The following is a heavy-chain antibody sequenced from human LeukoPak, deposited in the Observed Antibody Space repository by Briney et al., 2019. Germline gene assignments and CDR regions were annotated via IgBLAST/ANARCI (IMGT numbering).Heavy chain of an antibody. Sequence: ASVKVSCKASGYTFTSYDINWVRQATGQGLEWMGWMNPNSGNTGYAQKLQGRVTMTRNTSISTAYMELSSLRSEDTAVYYCALYYDSSPGYFDYWGQGTLVTVSS. J-gene: IGHJ4*02. CDR1: GYTFTSYD. CDR3: ALYYDSSPGYFDY. CDR2: MNPNSGNT. V-gene: IGHV1-8*01. D-gene: IGHD3-22*01.